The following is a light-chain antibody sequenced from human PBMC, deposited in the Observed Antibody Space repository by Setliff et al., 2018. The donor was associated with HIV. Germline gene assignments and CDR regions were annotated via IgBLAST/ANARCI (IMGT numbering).Light chain of an antibody. J-gene: IGLJ2*01. Sequence: FMLTQPHSVSESPGKTLTISCTRSSGSIATNYVQWYQQRPGSSPATVIYEDSQRPSGVPDRFSGSIDSSSNSASLTISGLKTEDEADYYCQSYDSSNHVIFGGGTKVTVL. CDR3: QSYDSSNHVI. CDR2: EDS. CDR1: SGSIATNY. V-gene: IGLV6-57*01.